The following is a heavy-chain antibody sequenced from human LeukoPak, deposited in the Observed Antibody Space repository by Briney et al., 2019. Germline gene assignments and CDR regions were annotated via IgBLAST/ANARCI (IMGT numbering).Heavy chain of an antibody. CDR1: GFMFHDYA. CDR3: ARESESSGWYDY. D-gene: IGHD6-19*01. V-gene: IGHV3-43*02. J-gene: IGHJ4*02. CDR2: ISGDGGST. Sequence: GGSLGLSCAGPGFMFHDYAIHWVRQAPGKGLEWVSLISGDGGSTFYADSVKGRLTISRDNSKNSLYLQMNSLRSDDTALYYCARESESSGWYDYWGQGTLVTVSS.